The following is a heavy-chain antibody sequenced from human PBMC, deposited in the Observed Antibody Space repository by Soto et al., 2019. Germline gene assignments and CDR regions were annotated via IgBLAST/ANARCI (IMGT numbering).Heavy chain of an antibody. V-gene: IGHV1-46*01. CDR1: GYTYY. CDR2: INPSGDST. CDR3: ARAVTEYTPADY. D-gene: IGHD6-19*01. Sequence: RASVKVSCKASGYTYYIHWVRQAPGQGLERMGIINPSGDSTTYAQKFQGRVTMTRDTSTSTVYMELSSLTSEDTAVYYCARAVTEYTPADYWGQGTQVTVSS. J-gene: IGHJ4*02.